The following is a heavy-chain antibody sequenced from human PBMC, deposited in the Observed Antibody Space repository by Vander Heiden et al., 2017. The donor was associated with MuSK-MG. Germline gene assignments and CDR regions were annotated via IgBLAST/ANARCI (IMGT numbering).Heavy chain of an antibody. J-gene: IGHJ5*02. CDR3: AKHAGLGYVDAWFDP. D-gene: IGHD3-9*01. CDR2: ISSSGGTT. CDR1: GFTFRTYA. V-gene: IGHV3-23*01. Sequence: EVQLLESGGGLVQPGGSLRLSCLASGFTFRTYAMNWVRQAPGKGLEWVSGISSSGGTTYYADSVKGRFTISRDFSKNTLSLQMNSLRAEDTAVYYCAKHAGLGYVDAWFDPWGQGTRVTVSS.